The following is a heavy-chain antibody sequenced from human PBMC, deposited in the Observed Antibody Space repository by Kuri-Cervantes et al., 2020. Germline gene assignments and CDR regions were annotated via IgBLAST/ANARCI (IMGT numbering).Heavy chain of an antibody. D-gene: IGHD3-3*02. CDR1: GFTFGDYA. V-gene: IGHV3-15*01. Sequence: GESLKISCTASGFTFGDYAMSWFRQAPGKGLEWVGRIKTKTDGGTTDYAAPVKGRFTISRDDSKNTLYLQMNSLKTEDTAVYYCTTIRPGYWGQGTLVTVSS. CDR2: IKTKTDGGTT. CDR3: TTIRPGY. J-gene: IGHJ4*02.